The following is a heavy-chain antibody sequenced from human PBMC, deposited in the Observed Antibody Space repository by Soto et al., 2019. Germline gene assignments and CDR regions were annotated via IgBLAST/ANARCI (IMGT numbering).Heavy chain of an antibody. CDR1: GYTFTSYA. J-gene: IGHJ4*02. CDR2: INAGNGNT. Sequence: ASVKVSCKASGYTFTSYAMHWVRQAPGQRLEWMGWINAGNGNTKYSQKFQGRVTITRDTSASTAYMELSSLRSEDTAVYYCARVGPVDSSGYYYFLDYFDYWGQRTLVTVSS. CDR3: ARVGPVDSSGYYYFLDYFDY. D-gene: IGHD3-22*01. V-gene: IGHV1-3*01.